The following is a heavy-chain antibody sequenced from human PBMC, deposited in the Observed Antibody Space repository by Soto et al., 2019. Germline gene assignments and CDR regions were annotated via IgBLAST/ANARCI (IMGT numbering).Heavy chain of an antibody. CDR2: IKSKTDGGTT. D-gene: IGHD4-17*01. V-gene: IGHV3-15*05. CDR1: GFTFSNAW. J-gene: IGHJ4*02. CDR3: TTLYGGKFYFDY. Sequence: EVQLVESGGGLVKPGGSLRLSCAASGFTFSNAWMSWVRQAPGKGLEWVGRIKSKTDGGTTDYAAPVKGRFTISRDDSKNTLYLQMNSLKPEDTAVYYCTTLYGGKFYFDYWGQGTLVTVSS.